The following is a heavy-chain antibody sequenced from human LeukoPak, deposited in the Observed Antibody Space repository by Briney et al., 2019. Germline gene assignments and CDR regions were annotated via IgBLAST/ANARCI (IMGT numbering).Heavy chain of an antibody. D-gene: IGHD3-16*01. V-gene: IGHV3-53*05. J-gene: IGHJ3*02. CDR3: ARVGDLDAFDI. Sequence: PGGSLRLSCAASGFTVSSNYMSWVRQAPGKGLEWVSVIYSGGYTYYADSVKGRFTISRDNSKNTLYLQMGSLRAEDMAVYYCARVGDLDAFDIWGQGTMVTVSS. CDR2: IYSGGYT. CDR1: GFTVSSNY.